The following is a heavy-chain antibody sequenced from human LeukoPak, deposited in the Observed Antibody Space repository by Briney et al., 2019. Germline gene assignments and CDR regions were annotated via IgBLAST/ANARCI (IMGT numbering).Heavy chain of an antibody. CDR3: ARAPPSIAVAGTVDY. D-gene: IGHD6-19*01. V-gene: IGHV1-18*01. Sequence: ASVNVSCKASGYTFTSYGISWVRQAPGQGLEWMGWISAYNGNTNYAQKLQGRVTMTTDTSTSTAYMELRSLRSDDTAVYYCARAPPSIAVAGTVDYWGQGTLVTVSS. J-gene: IGHJ4*02. CDR2: ISAYNGNT. CDR1: GYTFTSYG.